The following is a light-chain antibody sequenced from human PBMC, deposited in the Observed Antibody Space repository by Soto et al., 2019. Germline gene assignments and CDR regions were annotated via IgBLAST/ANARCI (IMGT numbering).Light chain of an antibody. V-gene: IGLV1-40*01. CDR2: ANS. Sequence: QSVLTQAPSVSGAPGQRVTISCTGSKSNIGTGYDVHWYQRLPGTAPKLLIYANSNRPSGVPDRFSGSRSGTSASLAITGLQAEDEADYYCQSYDSSLSALLFGGGTKVTVL. CDR1: KSNIGTGYD. J-gene: IGLJ2*01. CDR3: QSYDSSLSALL.